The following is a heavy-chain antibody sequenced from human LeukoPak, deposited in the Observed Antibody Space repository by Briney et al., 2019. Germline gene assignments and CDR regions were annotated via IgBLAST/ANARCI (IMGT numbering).Heavy chain of an antibody. CDR3: ARASRGGLYDF. CDR2: IYNSGST. J-gene: IGHJ4*02. V-gene: IGHV4-59*01. Sequence: SETLSLTCTVSGVSITTYYWNWIRQPPGKGVEWIGYIYNSGSTNYNPSLKSRLTISLDSSKNQFSLKLSSVTAADTAIYYCARASRGGLYDFWGQGTLVTVSS. D-gene: IGHD3-10*01. CDR1: GVSITTYY.